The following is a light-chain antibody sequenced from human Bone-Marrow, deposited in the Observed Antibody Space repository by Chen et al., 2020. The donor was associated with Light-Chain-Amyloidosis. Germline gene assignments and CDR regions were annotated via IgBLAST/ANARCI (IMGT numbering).Light chain of an antibody. CDR1: SSDVGGDNH. V-gene: IGLV2-14*01. J-gene: IGLJ1*01. CDR2: EVT. CDR3: SSYTITNTLV. Sequence: QSALPQPPPVSGSPGQPSTIPPTGTSSDVGGDNHVSWYQQHPDKAPKLMIYEVTNRPSWVPDRFSGSKSDNTASLTISGLQTEDEADYFCSSYTITNTLVFGSGTRVTVL.